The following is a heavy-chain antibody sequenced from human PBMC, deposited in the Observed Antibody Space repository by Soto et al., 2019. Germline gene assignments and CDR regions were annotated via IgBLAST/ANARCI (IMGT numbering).Heavy chain of an antibody. CDR1: GGSISSSSYY. J-gene: IGHJ4*02. Sequence: SETLSLTCTVSGGSISSSSYYWGWIRQPPGKGLEWIGSIYYSGSTYYNPSLKSRVTISVDTSKNQFSLKLSSVTAADTAVYYCARSDPPRSGSYSKDYYFDYWGQGTLVTVSS. CDR3: ARSDPPRSGSYSKDYYFDY. D-gene: IGHD1-26*01. V-gene: IGHV4-39*01. CDR2: IYYSGST.